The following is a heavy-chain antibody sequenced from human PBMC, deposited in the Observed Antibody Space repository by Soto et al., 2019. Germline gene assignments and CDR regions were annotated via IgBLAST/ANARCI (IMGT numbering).Heavy chain of an antibody. CDR1: GYSFTDYH. V-gene: IGHV1-2*04. D-gene: IGHD2-8*01. CDR2: INPKSGGT. J-gene: IGHJ6*02. CDR3: ARGDSTDCSNCLCYFFYKHVMDV. Sequence: ASVNVSCKASGYSFTDYHIHWVRQAPGQGLEWLGRINPKSGGTSTAQKFQGWVTMTTDTSISTASMELTRLTSDDTAISYCARGDSTDCSNCLCYFFYKHVMDVRGQGPTGTAP.